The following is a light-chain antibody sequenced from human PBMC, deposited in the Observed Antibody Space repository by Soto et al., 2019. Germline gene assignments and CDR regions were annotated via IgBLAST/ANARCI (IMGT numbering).Light chain of an antibody. CDR3: QQYNSYPWT. Sequence: DIQMTQSPSTLSASVGDRVTITCRASQSISSWLAWYQQKPGKAPKVLIYKASSLESGVPSRFSGSGSGTEFTLTISSLQPDDFATYYCQQYNSYPWTFGQGTQVDIK. J-gene: IGKJ1*01. V-gene: IGKV1-5*03. CDR1: QSISSW. CDR2: KAS.